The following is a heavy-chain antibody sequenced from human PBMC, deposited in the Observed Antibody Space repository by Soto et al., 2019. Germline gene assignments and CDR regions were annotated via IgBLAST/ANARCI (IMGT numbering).Heavy chain of an antibody. CDR3: AKGPRAPPPHDYGMDV. CDR2: ISGSGGST. J-gene: IGHJ6*02. V-gene: IGHV3-23*01. CDR1: GFTFSSYV. Sequence: EVQLLESGGGLVQPGGSLRLSCAASGFTFSSYVMNWVRQPPGKGLEWVSGISGSGGSTYYADSVKGRFTISRDNSKNTLYLQMNRLRAEDTAVYYCAKGPRAPPPHDYGMDVWGQGTTVTVSS.